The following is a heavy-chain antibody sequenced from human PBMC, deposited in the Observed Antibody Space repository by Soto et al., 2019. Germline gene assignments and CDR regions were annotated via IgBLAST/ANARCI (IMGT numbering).Heavy chain of an antibody. CDR2: IYYSGST. V-gene: IGHV4-39*01. J-gene: IGHJ4*02. Sequence: QLQLQESGPGLVKPSETLSLTCTVSGGSISSSSYYWGWIRQPPGKGLEWIGSIYYSGSTYYNPSLKSRVTISVDTSKNQFSLKLSSVTAADTAVYYCARRGITMIVDPYDYWGQGTLVTVSS. D-gene: IGHD3-22*01. CDR1: GGSISSSSYY. CDR3: ARRGITMIVDPYDY.